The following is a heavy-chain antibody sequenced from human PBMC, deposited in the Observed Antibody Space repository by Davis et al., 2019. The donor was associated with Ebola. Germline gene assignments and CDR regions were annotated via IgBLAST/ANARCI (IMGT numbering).Heavy chain of an antibody. Sequence: SVKVSCKASGGTFSSYAISWVRQAPGQGLEWKGWISAYNGNTNYAQKFQGRVTITADKSTSTAYMELSSLRSEDTAVYYCARANDFWSGFDYWGQGTLVTVSS. CDR2: ISAYNGNT. V-gene: IGHV1-69*10. J-gene: IGHJ4*02. D-gene: IGHD3-3*01. CDR3: ARANDFWSGFDY. CDR1: GGTFSSYA.